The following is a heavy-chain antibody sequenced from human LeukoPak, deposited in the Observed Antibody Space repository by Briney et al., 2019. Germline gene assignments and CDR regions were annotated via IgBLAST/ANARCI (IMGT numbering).Heavy chain of an antibody. D-gene: IGHD3-3*01. V-gene: IGHV3-23*01. CDR2: ISGSGGST. J-gene: IGHJ4*02. Sequence: GGSLRLSCAASGFTFSSYAMSWVRQAPGKGLEWVSAISGSGGSTYYADSVKGRFTISRDNSKNTLYLQMNSLRAEDTAVYCCAKYVEWSYTGSWGQGTLVTVSS. CDR1: GFTFSSYA. CDR3: AKYVEWSYTGS.